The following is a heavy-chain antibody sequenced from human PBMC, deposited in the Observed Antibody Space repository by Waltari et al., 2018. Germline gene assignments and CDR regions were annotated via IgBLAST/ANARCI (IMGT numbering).Heavy chain of an antibody. CDR2: IKYDGSAT. J-gene: IGHJ4*02. CDR3: ARGSTGYVRVWDC. Sequence: EVQLMESGGGLVQPGGSLRLSWSSPGFSLRAYGLTWVRQAPGKGLEWVANIKYDGSATYHVDSVNGRFTISRDNAKNSLYLQMNDVSAEDTAIYYCARGSTGYVRVWDCWGQGTVVTVSS. D-gene: IGHD2-2*01. V-gene: IGHV3-7*03. CDR1: GFSLRAYG.